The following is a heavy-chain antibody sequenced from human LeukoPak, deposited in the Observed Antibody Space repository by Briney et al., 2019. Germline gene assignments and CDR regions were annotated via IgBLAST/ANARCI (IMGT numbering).Heavy chain of an antibody. J-gene: IGHJ4*02. Sequence: PSETLSLTCAVYGGSFSGYYWSWIRQPPGKGLEWIGEINHSGSTNYNPSLKSRVTISVDTSKNQFSLKLSSVTAADTAVYYCARQPLWFGEFNYYFDYWGQGTLVTVSS. CDR2: INHSGST. V-gene: IGHV4-34*01. CDR3: ARQPLWFGEFNYYFDY. CDR1: GGSFSGYY. D-gene: IGHD3-10*01.